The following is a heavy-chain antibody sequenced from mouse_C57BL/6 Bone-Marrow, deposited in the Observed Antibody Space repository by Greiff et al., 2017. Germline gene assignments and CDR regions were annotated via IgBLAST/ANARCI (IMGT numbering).Heavy chain of an antibody. J-gene: IGHJ3*01. CDR2: ISAGGSYT. CDR1: GFTFSSYA. Sequence: DVKLQESGGGLVKPGGSLKLSCAASGFTFSSYAMSWVRQTPEKRLEWVATISAGGSYTYYPDNVKGRFTISRDNAKNNLYLQMSHLKSEDTAMYYCARESLDYRFAYWGQGTLVTVSA. V-gene: IGHV5-4*01. D-gene: IGHD2-4*01. CDR3: ARESLDYRFAY.